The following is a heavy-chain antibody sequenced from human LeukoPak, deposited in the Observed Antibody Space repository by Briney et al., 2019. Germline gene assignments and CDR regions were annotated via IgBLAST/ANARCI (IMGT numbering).Heavy chain of an antibody. D-gene: IGHD2-21*02. Sequence: SETLSLTCTVSGGSISSYYWSWIRQPPGKGLEWLGYIFFSGSTNYNPSLKSRVTISVDTSKNQFSLKLSSVTAADTAVYYCARQVYCGGDCYQDAFDIWGQGTMVTVSS. V-gene: IGHV4-59*01. CDR2: IFFSGST. J-gene: IGHJ3*02. CDR3: ARQVYCGGDCYQDAFDI. CDR1: GGSISSYY.